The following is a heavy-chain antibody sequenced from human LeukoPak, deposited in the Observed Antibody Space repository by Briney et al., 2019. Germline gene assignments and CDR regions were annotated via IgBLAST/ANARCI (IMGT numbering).Heavy chain of an antibody. V-gene: IGHV3-21*01. CDR3: ARALVISTHFDY. Sequence: GGSLRLSCAASGFTFSSYSMNWVRQAPGKGLEWVSSISSSSSYIYYADSVKGRFTISRDSAKNSLYLQMNSLRAEDTAVYYCARALVISTHFDYWGQGTLVTVSS. CDR2: ISSSSSYI. D-gene: IGHD2-21*01. CDR1: GFTFSSYS. J-gene: IGHJ4*02.